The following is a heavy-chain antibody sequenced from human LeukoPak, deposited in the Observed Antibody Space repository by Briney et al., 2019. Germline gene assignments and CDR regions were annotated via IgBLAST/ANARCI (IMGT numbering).Heavy chain of an antibody. CDR1: GGSLSGLY. CDR3: AGAYDSGPFHI. D-gene: IGHD3-16*01. CDR2: IYNLGT. J-gene: IGHJ3*02. Sequence: SETLSLTCIVSGGSLSGLYWTWIRQPPGKGLEYIGYIYNLGTNYNPSLKSRVTISVDTSKNHFSLRLSSVTAADTAVYYCAGAYDSGPFHIWGQGTMVTVSS. V-gene: IGHV4-59*11.